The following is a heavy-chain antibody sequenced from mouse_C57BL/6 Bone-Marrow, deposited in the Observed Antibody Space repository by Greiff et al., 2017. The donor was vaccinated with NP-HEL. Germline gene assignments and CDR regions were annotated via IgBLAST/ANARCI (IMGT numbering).Heavy chain of an antibody. CDR1: GYAFSSSW. V-gene: IGHV1-82*01. Sequence: VQLQESGPELVKPGASVKISCKASGYAFSSSWMNWVKQRPGKGLEWIGRIYPGDGDTNYNGKFKGKATLTADKSSSTAYMQLSSLTSEDSAVYCCARRLGRPDYWGQGTTLTVSS. CDR3: ARRLGRPDY. J-gene: IGHJ2*01. D-gene: IGHD4-1*01. CDR2: IYPGDGDT.